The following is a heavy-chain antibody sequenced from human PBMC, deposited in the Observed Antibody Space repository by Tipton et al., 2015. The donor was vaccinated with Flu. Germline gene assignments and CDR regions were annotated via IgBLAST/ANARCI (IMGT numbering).Heavy chain of an antibody. CDR3: AAFCGGDCYILNY. V-gene: IGHV3-7*03. CDR2: ISQDGSEK. J-gene: IGHJ4*02. CDR1: GFTFSNYW. Sequence: GSLRLSCAASGFTFSNYWMSWIRQAPRKGLEWVAHISQDGSEKYYVDSVKGRFTISRDNAKKSLYLQMNSLRAEDTAVYYCAAFCGGDCYILNYWGQGTLVTVSS. D-gene: IGHD2-21*01.